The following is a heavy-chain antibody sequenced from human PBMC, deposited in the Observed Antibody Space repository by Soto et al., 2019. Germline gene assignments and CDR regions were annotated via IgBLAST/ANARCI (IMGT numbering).Heavy chain of an antibody. CDR3: AHRPPYSSSQEFDY. Sequence: QITLKESGPTLVKPTQTLTLTCTFSGFSLSTSGVGVGWIRQPPGKALEWLALIYWDDDKRYSPSLKSRLTTXKXTXRNQVLLTITSMDPVDTATYYCAHRPPYSSSQEFDYWGQGTLVTVSS. J-gene: IGHJ4*02. CDR1: GFSLSTSGVG. V-gene: IGHV2-5*02. D-gene: IGHD6-13*01. CDR2: IYWDDDK.